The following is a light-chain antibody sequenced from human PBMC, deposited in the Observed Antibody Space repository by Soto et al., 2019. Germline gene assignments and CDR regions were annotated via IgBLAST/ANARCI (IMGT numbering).Light chain of an antibody. CDR1: QSVSNNY. CDR2: GAS. CDR3: QQFGNTPLT. Sequence: EIVLTQSPGTLSLSPGERATLSCRASQSVSNNYLAWYQQKPGQAPRLLISGASSRATGNPDRFSGSGSGTDFTLTISRLEPEDFAVYYCQQFGNTPLTFGGGTKVDIK. V-gene: IGKV3-20*01. J-gene: IGKJ4*01.